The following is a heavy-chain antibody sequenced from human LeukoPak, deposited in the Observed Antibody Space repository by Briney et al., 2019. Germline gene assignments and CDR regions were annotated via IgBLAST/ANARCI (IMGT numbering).Heavy chain of an antibody. CDR3: AKIARYYDSSGYPDLDPFDI. D-gene: IGHD3-22*01. CDR2: ISGGGDTT. J-gene: IGHJ3*02. V-gene: IGHV3-23*01. CDR1: AFTLSSYG. Sequence: PGGSLRLSCAASAFTLSSYGMSWVRQAPGRGLEWVSAISGGGDTTHYADSVRGRFTISRDNSRNTLYLQMNSLRAEDTAVYYCAKIARYYDSSGYPDLDPFDIWGQGTRVTVSS.